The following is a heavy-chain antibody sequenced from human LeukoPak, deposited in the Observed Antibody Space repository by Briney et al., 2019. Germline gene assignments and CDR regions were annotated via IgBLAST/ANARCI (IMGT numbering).Heavy chain of an antibody. CDR3: VRDGGRLNFGNGASFDY. Sequence: QSGRSLRLSCAASGFTFDDYAMHWVRQAPGKGLEWVSGISWNSGSIGYADSVKGRFTISRDNAKNTLYLQMNSLRAEDTAMYYCVRDGGRLNFGNGASFDYWGQGTLVTVSS. CDR1: GFTFDDYA. J-gene: IGHJ4*02. CDR2: ISWNSGSI. D-gene: IGHD3-10*01. V-gene: IGHV3-9*01.